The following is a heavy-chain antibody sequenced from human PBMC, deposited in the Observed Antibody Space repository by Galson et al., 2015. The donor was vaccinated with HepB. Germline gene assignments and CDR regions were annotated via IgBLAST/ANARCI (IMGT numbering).Heavy chain of an antibody. CDR1: GFTFTSYA. CDR2: ISYDTSNK. Sequence: SLRLSCAASGFTFTSYAMHWVRQAPGKGLEWVALISYDTSNKYYADSVKGRFTISRDNSKNTLFLQMNSLRAEDTAMYYCARDNLYRPLIQDRYYSYYMDVWGKGTTVTVSS. CDR3: ARDNLYRPLIQDRYYSYYMDV. V-gene: IGHV3-30-3*01. D-gene: IGHD1-26*01. J-gene: IGHJ6*03.